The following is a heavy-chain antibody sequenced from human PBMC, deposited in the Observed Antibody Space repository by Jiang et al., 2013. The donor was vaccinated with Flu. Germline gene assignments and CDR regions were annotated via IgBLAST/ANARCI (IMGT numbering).Heavy chain of an antibody. J-gene: IGHJ4*02. V-gene: IGHV4-39*01. D-gene: IGHD2-15*01. Sequence: TCTVSGGSISSSSYYWGWIRQPPGKGLEWIGSIYYSGSTYYNPSLKSRVTISVDTSKNQFSLKLSSVTAADTAVYYCAVGGYCSGGSCYPGFDYWGQGTLVTVSS. CDR1: GGSISSSSYY. CDR3: AVGGYCSGGSCYPGFDY. CDR2: IYYSGST.